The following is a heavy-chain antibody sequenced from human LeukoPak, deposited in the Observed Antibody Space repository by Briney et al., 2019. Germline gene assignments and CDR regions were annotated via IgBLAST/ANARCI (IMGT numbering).Heavy chain of an antibody. CDR3: AREGIAAAGDAFDI. Sequence: GGSLRLSCVVSGFTFSSYNMNWVRQVPGKGVEWVSFISSSSLYIHYADSVKGRFTISRDNAKNSLYLQMSSLRPEDTAVYYCAREGIAAAGDAFDIWGQGTMVTVSS. CDR2: ISSSSLYI. V-gene: IGHV3-21*01. CDR1: GFTFSSYN. D-gene: IGHD6-13*01. J-gene: IGHJ3*02.